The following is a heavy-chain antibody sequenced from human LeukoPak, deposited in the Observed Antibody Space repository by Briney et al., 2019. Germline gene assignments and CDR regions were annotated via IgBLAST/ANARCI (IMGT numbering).Heavy chain of an antibody. V-gene: IGHV3-53*01. CDR2: IYSGGST. Sequence: GGSLRLSCAASGFSVSSNYMGWVRQAPGKGLEWVSVIYSGGSTYYADSVKGRFTISRDNSKNTLYLQMNSLRAEDTAVYYCARNFTYCSGSSCYSEDAFDIWGQGTMVTVSS. D-gene: IGHD2-15*01. CDR3: ARNFTYCSGSSCYSEDAFDI. J-gene: IGHJ3*02. CDR1: GFSVSSNY.